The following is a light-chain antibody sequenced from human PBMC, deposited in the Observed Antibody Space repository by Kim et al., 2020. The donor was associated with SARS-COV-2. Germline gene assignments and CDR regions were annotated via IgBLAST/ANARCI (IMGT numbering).Light chain of an antibody. V-gene: IGLV3-21*04. CDR2: YDS. CDR1: NIGSKS. CDR3: QVWDSSSEAVV. Sequence: SYELTQPPSVSVAPGKTARITCGGNNIGSKSVYWYQQKPGQAPVLVIYYDSDRPSGIPERFSGSNSGNTATLTISRVEAGDEADYYCQVWDSSSEAVVFGGGTQLTVL. J-gene: IGLJ2*01.